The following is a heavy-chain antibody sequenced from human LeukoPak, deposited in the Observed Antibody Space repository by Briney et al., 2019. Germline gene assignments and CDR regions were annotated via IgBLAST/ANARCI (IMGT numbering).Heavy chain of an antibody. CDR3: ARDGVGANSSDY. Sequence: GGSLRLSCAASGFTFSSYSMNWVRQAPGKGLEWVSSISSSSSYIYYADSVKGRFTISRDNAKNSLYLQMNSLRAEDTAVYYCARDGVGANSSDYWGQGTLVTVSS. J-gene: IGHJ4*02. CDR1: GFTFSSYS. V-gene: IGHV3-21*01. D-gene: IGHD1-26*01. CDR2: ISSSSSYI.